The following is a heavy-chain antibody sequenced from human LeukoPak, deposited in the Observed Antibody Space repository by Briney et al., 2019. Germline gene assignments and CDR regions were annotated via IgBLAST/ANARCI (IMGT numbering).Heavy chain of an antibody. Sequence: PSGTLSLTCDVSGGPISRTNWRSWVRQSPRQGLEWIGEISRSGRTNYNPAPQSRVTMSLDESKNPLSLDLAPVSAADTAVYYCSRESGAFSPFGYWGQGTLVTV. V-gene: IGHV4-4*02. CDR1: GGPISRTNW. D-gene: IGHD1-26*01. J-gene: IGHJ4*02. CDR2: ISRSGRT. CDR3: SRESGAFSPFGY.